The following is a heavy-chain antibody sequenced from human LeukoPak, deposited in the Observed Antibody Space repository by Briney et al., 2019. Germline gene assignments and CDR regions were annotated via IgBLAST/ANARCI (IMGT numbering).Heavy chain of an antibody. V-gene: IGHV4-59*01. CDR3: ARDVGSPYCSGGSCPLGY. Sequence: SETLSLTCTVSGGSISTYYWTWIRQPPGKGLEWLGYMYHGGSTNYNPSLKSRVTISGDTSKNQFSLKLSSVTAADTAVYYCARDVGSPYCSGGSCPLGYWDQGILVTVSS. J-gene: IGHJ4*02. CDR2: MYHGGST. D-gene: IGHD2-15*01. CDR1: GGSISTYY.